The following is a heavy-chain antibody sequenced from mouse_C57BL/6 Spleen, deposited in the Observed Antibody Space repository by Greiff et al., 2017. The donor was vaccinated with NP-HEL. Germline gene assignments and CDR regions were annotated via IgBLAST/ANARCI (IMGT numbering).Heavy chain of an antibody. CDR2: FYPGSGSI. V-gene: IGHV1-62-2*01. CDR3: ARHEEGRHYYGSSYGAMDY. J-gene: IGHJ4*01. Sequence: VKLQESGAELVKPGASVKLSCKASGYTFTEYTIHWVKQRSGQGLEWIGWFYPGSGSIKYNEKFKDKATLTADKSSSTVYMELSRLTSEDSAVYFCARHEEGRHYYGSSYGAMDYWGQGTSVTVSS. CDR1: GYTFTEYT. D-gene: IGHD1-1*01.